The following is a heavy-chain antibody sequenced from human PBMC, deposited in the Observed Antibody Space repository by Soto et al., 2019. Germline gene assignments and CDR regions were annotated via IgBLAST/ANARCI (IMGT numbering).Heavy chain of an antibody. Sequence: PGGSLRLSCAPSGFTFSSYGILWVRQAPGKGLEWVAVIWYDGSNKYYADSVKGRFTISRDNSKNTLSLQMNSLTDEDTAVYYCARLGTAWHPDYRGRGTLVTVSS. CDR2: IWYDGSNK. J-gene: IGHJ4*02. D-gene: IGHD2-21*02. V-gene: IGHV3-33*01. CDR1: GFTFSSYG. CDR3: ARLGTAWHPDY.